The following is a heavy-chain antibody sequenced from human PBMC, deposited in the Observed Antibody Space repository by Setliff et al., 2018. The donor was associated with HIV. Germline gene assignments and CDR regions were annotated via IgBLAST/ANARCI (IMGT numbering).Heavy chain of an antibody. CDR3: AREFYHYDSSDYYSDYYYYYMDV. CDR2: IYYSGST. V-gene: IGHV4-59*12. Sequence: SETLSLTCIVSGGSINSYYWSWIRQPAGKGLEWIGYIYYSGSTNYNPSLKSRVTMSVDTSKNQISLKLSSVTAADTAVFYCAREFYHYDSSDYYSDYYYYYMDVWGKGTTVTVSS. CDR1: GGSINSYY. J-gene: IGHJ6*03. D-gene: IGHD3-22*01.